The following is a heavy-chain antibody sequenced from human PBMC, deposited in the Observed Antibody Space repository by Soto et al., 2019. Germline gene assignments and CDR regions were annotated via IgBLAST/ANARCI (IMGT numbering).Heavy chain of an antibody. D-gene: IGHD2-2*01. V-gene: IGHV1-18*01. CDR1: GYTFTSYG. Sequence: APVKVSCKASGYTFTSYGISWVRQAPGQGLEWMGWISAYNGNTNYAQKLQGRVTMTTDTSTSTAYMELRSLRSDDTAVYYCAREDIVVVPAAYYYYYYGMDVWGQGTTVTVSS. J-gene: IGHJ6*02. CDR2: ISAYNGNT. CDR3: AREDIVVVPAAYYYYYYGMDV.